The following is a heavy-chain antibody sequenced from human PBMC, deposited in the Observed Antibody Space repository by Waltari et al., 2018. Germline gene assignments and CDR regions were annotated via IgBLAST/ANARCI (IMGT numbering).Heavy chain of an antibody. CDR2: IYYSGST. J-gene: IGHJ4*02. V-gene: IGHV4-59*08. CDR1: GGSISNYY. Sequence: QVQLQESGPGLVKPSETLSLTCTVSGGSISNYYWSLIRQSPGKGLEWIGSIYYSGSTNYNPSLKSRVTLSVDTSKNHFSLKLSSVTAADTALYYCARQGHYDFWTGYYLFDYWGQGTLVTVSS. CDR3: ARQGHYDFWTGYYLFDY. D-gene: IGHD3-3*01.